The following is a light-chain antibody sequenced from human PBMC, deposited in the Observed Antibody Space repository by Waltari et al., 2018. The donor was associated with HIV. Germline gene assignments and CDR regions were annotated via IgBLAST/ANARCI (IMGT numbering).Light chain of an antibody. CDR3: QQYNIWPPDA. Sequence: EIVLTQSPATLSLFPGERATLSCRASQSVSTNLAWYHQKSGQAPRLLIYGASTRASGIPTRFSGSGSGTEFTLTISSLQSEDFAVYYCQQYNIWPPDAFGQGTKLEIK. V-gene: IGKV3-15*01. CDR1: QSVSTN. CDR2: GAS. J-gene: IGKJ2*01.